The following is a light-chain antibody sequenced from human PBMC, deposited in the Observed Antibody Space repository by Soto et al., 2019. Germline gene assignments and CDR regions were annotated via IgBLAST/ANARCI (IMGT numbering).Light chain of an antibody. V-gene: IGKV1-9*01. CDR2: AAS. Sequence: DLQLTQSPSFLSASVGDRVTFTCRASQGISSYLAWYQQKPGKAPKLLIYAASTLQSGVPSRFSGSGSGTEFTLTISSLQPEDFATYYCQQLNSYPPFTFGPGTKVDIK. CDR1: QGISSY. J-gene: IGKJ3*01. CDR3: QQLNSYPPFT.